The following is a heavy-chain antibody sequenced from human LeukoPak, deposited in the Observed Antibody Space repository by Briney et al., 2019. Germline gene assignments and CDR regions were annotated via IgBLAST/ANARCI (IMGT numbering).Heavy chain of an antibody. CDR3: AKGPAMVRGTFDP. Sequence: GRSLRLSCAASGFTFDDYAMHWVRQAPGKGLEWVSSISGSGGNTYYADSVKGRFTISRDYSKNTLYLQMNSLRTEETAVYYCAKGPAMVRGTFDPWGQGTLVTVSS. CDR1: GFTFDDYA. CDR2: ISGSGGNT. V-gene: IGHV3-23*01. J-gene: IGHJ5*02. D-gene: IGHD3-10*01.